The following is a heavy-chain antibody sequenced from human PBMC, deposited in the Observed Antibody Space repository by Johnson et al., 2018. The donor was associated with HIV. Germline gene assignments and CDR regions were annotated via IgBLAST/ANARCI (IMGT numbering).Heavy chain of an antibody. V-gene: IGHV3-66*02. CDR3: AREGNYYDSRSHVFDI. CDR1: GVTVSNNY. D-gene: IGHD3-22*01. J-gene: IGHJ3*02. CDR2: IYSGGST. Sequence: VQLVESGGGLVQRGGSLRLSCVASGVTVSNNYMSWVRQAPGKGLEWVSVIYSGGSTYYADSVRGRFTISRDKSRNTLYLQMNSLRAEDTAVHYCAREGNYYDSRSHVFDIWGQGTMVTVSS.